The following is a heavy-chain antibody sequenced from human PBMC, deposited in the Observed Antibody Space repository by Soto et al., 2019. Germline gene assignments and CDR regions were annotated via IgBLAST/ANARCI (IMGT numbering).Heavy chain of an antibody. Sequence: QITLKESGPTLVKPTQTLTLTCTFSGFSLSTTAEGVGWIRQPPGKALEWLALIYWDDDERYSPSLKSRLTTTKDTSKNQVVLTMTNVDPVDTATYYCAHGSCSSADCYPNPYLDYWGQGILVTVSS. D-gene: IGHD2-2*01. J-gene: IGHJ4*02. CDR3: AHGSCSSADCYPNPYLDY. CDR1: GFSLSTTAEG. CDR2: IYWDDDE. V-gene: IGHV2-5*02.